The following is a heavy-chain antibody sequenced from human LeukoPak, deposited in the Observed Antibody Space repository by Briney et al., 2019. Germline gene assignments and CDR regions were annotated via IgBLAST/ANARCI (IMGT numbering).Heavy chain of an antibody. CDR2: IYYSGST. V-gene: IGHV4-30-4*01. CDR1: GGSISSGDYY. D-gene: IGHD3-9*01. J-gene: IGHJ4*02. Sequence: PSETLSLTCTVSGGSISSGDYYWSWIRQPPGKGLEWIGYIYYSGSTYYNPSLKSRVTISVDTSKNQFSLKLSSVTAADTAVYYCARGDPFDAFDYWGQGTLVTVSS. CDR3: ARGDPFDAFDY.